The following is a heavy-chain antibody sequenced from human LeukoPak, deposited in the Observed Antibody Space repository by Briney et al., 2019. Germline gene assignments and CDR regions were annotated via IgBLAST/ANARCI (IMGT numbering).Heavy chain of an antibody. CDR2: IKGDGSKN. CDR3: ARDGSATGSFDY. D-gene: IGHD1-1*01. J-gene: IGHJ4*02. V-gene: IGHV3-7*01. CDR1: EFTFSNFW. Sequence: GGSLRLSCAASEFTFSNFWMNWVRQAPGKGLEWVANIKGDGSKNHYVDSVKGRFTISRDNAKKSLYLQMDNVRAGDTALYYCARDGSATGSFDYWGQGILVTVSS.